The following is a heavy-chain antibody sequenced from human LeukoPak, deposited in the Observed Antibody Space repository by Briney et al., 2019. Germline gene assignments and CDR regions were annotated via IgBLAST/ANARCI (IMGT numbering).Heavy chain of an antibody. D-gene: IGHD2-2*01. CDR3: VSLGYCSTSSCQP. CDR2: ITSDGSST. CDR1: GFTFSNYL. J-gene: IGHJ4*02. V-gene: IGHV3-74*01. Sequence: GRSLRLSCAASGFTFSNYLMHWVRQAPGKGLVWVSRITSDGSSTHYADSVKGRFTISRDNAKNTLYLQMNSLTAEDTAVYYCVSLGYCSTSSCQPWGQGTLVTVSS.